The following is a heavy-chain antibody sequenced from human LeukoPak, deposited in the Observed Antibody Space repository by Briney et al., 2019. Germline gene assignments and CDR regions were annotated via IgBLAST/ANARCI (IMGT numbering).Heavy chain of an antibody. Sequence: KPSETLSLNCAVSGYPISSGCYWGWIRQPPGKGLEWIGNVYQSGITYYNASLKSRVTISVDTSKNQFSLKLNSVTAADTAVYYCARRYSNSYFDYWGQGTLVTVSS. J-gene: IGHJ4*02. CDR2: VYQSGIT. D-gene: IGHD4-11*01. CDR1: GYPISSGCY. V-gene: IGHV4-38-2*01. CDR3: ARRYSNSYFDY.